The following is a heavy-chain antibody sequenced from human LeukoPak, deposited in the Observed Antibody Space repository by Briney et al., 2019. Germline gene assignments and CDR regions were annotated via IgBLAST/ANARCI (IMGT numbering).Heavy chain of an antibody. V-gene: IGHV1-69*05. CDR1: GGTFSSYA. J-gene: IGHJ4*02. Sequence: SVKVSCKASGGTFSSYAISWVRQAPGQGLEWMGRIIPNFGTANYAQKFQGRVTITTDESTSTAYMELSSLRSEDTAVYYCARSYSDFWSGNVRYLLGYWGQGTLVTVSS. D-gene: IGHD3-3*01. CDR2: IIPNFGTA. CDR3: ARSYSDFWSGNVRYLLGY.